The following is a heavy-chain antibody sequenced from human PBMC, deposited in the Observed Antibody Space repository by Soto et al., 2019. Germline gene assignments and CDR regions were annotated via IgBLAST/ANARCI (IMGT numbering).Heavy chain of an antibody. Sequence: SETLSLTCSVSGDAISNYYWSWIRQTPGKGLEWIGCVHDSGSTDYNPSLKGRVTISVDTSKNQFSLKLSSVTAADTAVYYCARGGSYDSSGYYHYWGQGTLVTVSS. V-gene: IGHV4-59*01. J-gene: IGHJ4*02. CDR2: VHDSGST. D-gene: IGHD3-22*01. CDR1: GDAISNYY. CDR3: ARGGSYDSSGYYHY.